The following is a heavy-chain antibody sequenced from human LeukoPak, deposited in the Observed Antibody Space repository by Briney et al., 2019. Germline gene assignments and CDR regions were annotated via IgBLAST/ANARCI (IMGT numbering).Heavy chain of an antibody. CDR2: VSAYNGDT. Sequence: ASVKVSCRASGYTFTNYGINWVRQAPGQGLEWMGWVSAYNGDTKYGQKFQGRVTMATDTSTSTAYMEWRSLRSDDTAVYYCARDPGDIVVVVAAHDYWGQGTLVTVSS. V-gene: IGHV1-18*01. CDR1: GYTFTNYG. CDR3: ARDPGDIVVVVAAHDY. D-gene: IGHD2-15*01. J-gene: IGHJ4*02.